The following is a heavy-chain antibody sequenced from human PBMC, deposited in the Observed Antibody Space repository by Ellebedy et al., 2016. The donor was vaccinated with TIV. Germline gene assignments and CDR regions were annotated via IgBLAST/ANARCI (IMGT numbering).Heavy chain of an antibody. CDR3: AREAYDVLTGYSSGMEV. CDR2: TGYSGST. CDR1: GVSVSSGSYF. J-gene: IGHJ6*02. D-gene: IGHD3-9*01. Sequence: PSETLSLTCSVSGVSVSSGSYFWSWIRQPPGKGLEWIGYTGYSGSTNYNPSLKSRVSISADTSQSQFSLKLTSVTAADTAVYYCAREAYDVLTGYSSGMEVWGQGTTVTVSS. V-gene: IGHV4-61*01.